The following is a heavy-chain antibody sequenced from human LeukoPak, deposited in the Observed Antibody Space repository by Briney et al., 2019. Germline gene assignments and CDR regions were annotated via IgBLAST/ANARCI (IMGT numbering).Heavy chain of an antibody. CDR3: ATSITILIGHYYGMDV. CDR1: GYTLTELP. J-gene: IGHJ6*02. D-gene: IGHD3-3*01. CDR2: FDPEDGET. Sequence: AASVKVSCEVSGYTLTELPMHWVRQAPGKGLEWMGGFDPEDGETIYAQKFQGRVTMTEDTSTDTAYMELSSLRSEDTAVYYCATSITILIGHYYGMDVWGQGTTVTVSS. V-gene: IGHV1-24*01.